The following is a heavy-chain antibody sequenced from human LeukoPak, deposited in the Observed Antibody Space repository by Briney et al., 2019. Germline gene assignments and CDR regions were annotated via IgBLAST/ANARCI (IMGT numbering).Heavy chain of an antibody. CDR3: SGIAVAGTDY. CDR1: GFTFSSYG. V-gene: IGHV3-30*03. Sequence: GGSLRLSCAASGFTFSSYGMHWVRQAPGKGLEWVAVISYDGSNKYYADSVKGRFTISRDNSKNTLYLQMNSLRAEDTAAYYCSGIAVAGTDYWGQGTLVTVPS. CDR2: ISYDGSNK. J-gene: IGHJ4*02. D-gene: IGHD6-19*01.